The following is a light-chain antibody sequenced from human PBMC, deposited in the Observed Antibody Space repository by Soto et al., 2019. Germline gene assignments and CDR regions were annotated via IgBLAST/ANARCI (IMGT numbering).Light chain of an antibody. CDR3: QQFSRYPLT. CDR2: AAS. CDR1: QGINSY. Sequence: DIQLTQSPSFLSASVGDRVTITCRASQGINSYLAWYQQKPGTAPQLLIYAASPLQSGVPSRFSGSGSGTDFTLTITNLQPEDFATYYCQQFSRYPLTFGGGTTVEIK. V-gene: IGKV1-9*01. J-gene: IGKJ4*01.